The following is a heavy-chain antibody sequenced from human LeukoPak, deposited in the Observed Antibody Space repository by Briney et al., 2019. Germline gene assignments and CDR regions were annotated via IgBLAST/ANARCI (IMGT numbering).Heavy chain of an antibody. Sequence: ASVKVSCKASGYTFTSYGISWVRQAPGQGLEWMGWISAYNGNTNYAQKLQGRVTMTTDTSTSTAYMELRSLRSDDMAVYYCARDTLTGSGLDAFDIWGQGTMVTVSS. CDR3: ARDTLTGSGLDAFDI. J-gene: IGHJ3*02. CDR2: ISAYNGNT. V-gene: IGHV1-18*03. D-gene: IGHD3-9*01. CDR1: GYTFTSYG.